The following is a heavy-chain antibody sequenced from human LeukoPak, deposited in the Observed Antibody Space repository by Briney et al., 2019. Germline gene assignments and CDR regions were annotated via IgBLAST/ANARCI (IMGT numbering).Heavy chain of an antibody. CDR3: ARRDIVVVPAAMKSGSYYYYYYYMDV. Sequence: GGSLRLSCAASGFTVSSNYMSWVRQAPGKGLEWVSVIYSGGSTYYADSVKGRFTISRDNSKNTMYLQMNSLRAEDTAVYYCARRDIVVVPAAMKSGSYYYYYYYMDVWGKGTTVTISS. CDR2: IYSGGST. J-gene: IGHJ6*03. V-gene: IGHV3-53*01. D-gene: IGHD2-2*01. CDR1: GFTVSSNY.